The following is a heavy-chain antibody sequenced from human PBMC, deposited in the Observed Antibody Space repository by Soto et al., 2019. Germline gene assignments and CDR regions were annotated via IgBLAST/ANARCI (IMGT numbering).Heavy chain of an antibody. J-gene: IGHJ5*02. CDR1: GFNFGDYA. Sequence: PGGSLRLSCTVSGFNFGDYAMAWVRQSPGAGLEWLGFIRAKVSGGATQYAASLNGRFTISRDDSKSMSYLHMSSLMPEDTAVYFCTRGEQLFDLWGQGALVTVSS. CDR2: IRAKVSGGAT. V-gene: IGHV3-49*04. D-gene: IGHD1-1*01. CDR3: TRGEQLFDL.